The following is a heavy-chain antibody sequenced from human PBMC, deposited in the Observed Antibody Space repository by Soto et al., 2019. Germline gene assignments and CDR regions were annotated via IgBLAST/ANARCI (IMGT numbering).Heavy chain of an antibody. V-gene: IGHV2-5*02. CDR3: AQNAPYYYDSSGYYGGNWFDP. Sequence: VSGPTLVNPTQTLTLTCTFSGFSLSTSGVGVGWIRQPPGKALEWLALIYWDDDKRYSPSLKSRLTITKDTSKNQVVLTMTNMDPVDKATYYCAQNAPYYYDSSGYYGGNWFDPWGQGTLVTVSS. D-gene: IGHD3-22*01. CDR2: IYWDDDK. J-gene: IGHJ5*02. CDR1: GFSLSTSGVG.